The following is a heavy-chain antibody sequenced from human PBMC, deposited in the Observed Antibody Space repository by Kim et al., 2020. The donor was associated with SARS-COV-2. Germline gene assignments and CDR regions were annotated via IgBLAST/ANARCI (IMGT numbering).Heavy chain of an antibody. D-gene: IGHD3-22*01. CDR1: GYTFTSYG. J-gene: IGHJ6*02. V-gene: IGHV1-18*01. Sequence: ASVKVSCKASGYTFTSYGISWVRQAPGQGLEWMGWISAYNGNTNYAQKLQGRVTMTTDTSTSTAYMELRSLRSDDTAVYYCVGAAYYYESSGYYPDYYYYCGRVVWGRGPALTVSS. CDR3: VGAAYYYESSGYYPDYYYYCGRVV. CDR2: ISAYNGNT.